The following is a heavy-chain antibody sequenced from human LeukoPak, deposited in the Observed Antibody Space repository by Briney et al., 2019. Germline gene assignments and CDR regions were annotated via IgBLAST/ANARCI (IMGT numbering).Heavy chain of an antibody. CDR3: AKAAYSSGLWYFDS. CDR1: GFTVSSDY. Sequence: GGSLRLSCAASGFTVSSDYMSWVRQAPGKGLEWVSVIYSGGTTFYADSVKGRFTISRDNSKNTLYLEMNSLRAEDTAVYYCAKAAYSSGLWYFDSWGQGILVTVSS. J-gene: IGHJ4*02. V-gene: IGHV3-53*01. D-gene: IGHD6-19*01. CDR2: IYSGGTT.